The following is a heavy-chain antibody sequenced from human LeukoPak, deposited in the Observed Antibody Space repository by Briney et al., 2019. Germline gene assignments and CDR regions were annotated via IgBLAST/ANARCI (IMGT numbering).Heavy chain of an antibody. V-gene: IGHV3-53*01. CDR3: ARGPRTDSFDY. CDR1: GFTVSSNY. D-gene: IGHD4-17*01. Sequence: PGGSLRLSCAASGFTVSSNYMSWVRQVPGKGLEWVSIIYSSGITFYADSVKGRFTISRDNSKNTLYLRMNSLRAEDTAVYYCARGPRTDSFDYWGHGTLVTVSS. CDR2: IYSSGIT. J-gene: IGHJ4*01.